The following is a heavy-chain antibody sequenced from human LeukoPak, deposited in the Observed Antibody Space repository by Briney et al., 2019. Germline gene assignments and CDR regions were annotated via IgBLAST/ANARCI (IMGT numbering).Heavy chain of an antibody. J-gene: IGHJ6*04. D-gene: IGHD3-10*01. V-gene: IGHV3-48*03. CDR1: GFTFSSYE. CDR3: ARDRITMVRGVPYYYYGMDV. CDR2: ISSSGSTI. Sequence: GGSLRLSCAASGFTFSSYEMNWVRQAPGKGLEWVSYISSSGSTIYYADSVKGRFTISRDNATNSLYLQMNSLRAEDTAVYYCARDRITMVRGVPYYYYGMDVWGKGTTVTVSS.